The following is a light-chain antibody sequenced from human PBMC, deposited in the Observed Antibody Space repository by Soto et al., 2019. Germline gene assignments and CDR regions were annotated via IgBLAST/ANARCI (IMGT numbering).Light chain of an antibody. CDR2: EVI. Sequence: QSALTQPASVSGSPGQSITISCTGTTSDIGGYDYVSWYQQHPGKAPKLMIYEVINRPSGVSNRFSGSKFRNTASLTISGLQSEDEADYYCSSYTTSDTLIFGGGTQLTVL. V-gene: IGLV2-14*01. CDR3: SSYTTSDTLI. CDR1: TSDIGGYDY. J-gene: IGLJ2*01.